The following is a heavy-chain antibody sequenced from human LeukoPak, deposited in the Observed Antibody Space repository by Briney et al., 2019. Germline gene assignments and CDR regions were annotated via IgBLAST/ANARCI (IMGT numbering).Heavy chain of an antibody. J-gene: IGHJ6*03. Sequence: ASVKVSCKASGYTFTSYYMHWVRQAPGQGLEWMGIINPSGGSTSYAQKFQGRVTMTRDMSTSTVYMELSSLRSEDTAVYYCARGLHGNLRYFDYSYYYYYMDVWGKGTTVTISS. V-gene: IGHV1-46*01. D-gene: IGHD3-9*01. CDR3: ARGLHGNLRYFDYSYYYYYMDV. CDR1: GYTFTSYY. CDR2: INPSGGST.